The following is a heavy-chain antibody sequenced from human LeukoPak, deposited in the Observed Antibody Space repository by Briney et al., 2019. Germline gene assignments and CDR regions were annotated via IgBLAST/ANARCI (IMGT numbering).Heavy chain of an antibody. CDR1: GYTFTSYD. CDR3: ARSGIPHYYGSGHVSAFDI. Sequence: ASVKVSCQASGYTFTSYDINWVRQATGQGLEWMGWMNPNSGNTGYAQKFQGRVTMTRNTSISTAYMELSSLRSEDTAVYYCARSGIPHYYGSGHVSAFDIWGQGTMVTVSS. CDR2: MNPNSGNT. D-gene: IGHD3-10*01. J-gene: IGHJ3*02. V-gene: IGHV1-8*01.